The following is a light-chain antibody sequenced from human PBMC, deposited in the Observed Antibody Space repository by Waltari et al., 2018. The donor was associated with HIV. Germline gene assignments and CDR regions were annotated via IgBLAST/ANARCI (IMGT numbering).Light chain of an antibody. J-gene: IGLJ7*01. V-gene: IGLV1-47*01. CDR1: SSNIGSNY. CDR2: RNN. Sequence: QSVLTQPPSASGTPGQRVTISCSGSSSNIGSNYVYCYQQLPGTTPKLPVYRNNQRPSGVPDLFSGSKSGSSASLAISGLRSEDEADYYCAAWDDSLSGAVFGGGTQLTVL. CDR3: AAWDDSLSGAV.